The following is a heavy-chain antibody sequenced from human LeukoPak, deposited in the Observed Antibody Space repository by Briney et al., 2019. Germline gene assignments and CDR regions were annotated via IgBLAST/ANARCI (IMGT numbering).Heavy chain of an antibody. J-gene: IGHJ4*02. V-gene: IGHV3-74*01. D-gene: IGHD5-18*01. CDR2: INTDRTVT. CDR3: VRVPTNSYGFGQ. CDR1: GFTFSKYW. Sequence: GGSLRLSCAASGFTFSKYWMLWVRQAPGKGLESVSRINTDRTVTTYADSVKGRFIISRDNAKNTLYLQMNGLRVEDTAVYYCVRVPTNSYGFGQWGQGSLVTVSS.